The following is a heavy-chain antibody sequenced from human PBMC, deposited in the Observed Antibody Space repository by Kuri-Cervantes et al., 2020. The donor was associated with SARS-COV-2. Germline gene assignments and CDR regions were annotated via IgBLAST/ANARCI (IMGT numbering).Heavy chain of an antibody. Sequence: GSLRLSCTVSGGSISSSSYYWGWIRQPPGKGLERIGSIYYSGSTYYNPSLKSRVTISVDTSKDQFSLKLSSVTAADTAVYYCARHLFAGIAVAGTWFDYWGQGTLVTVSS. J-gene: IGHJ4*02. V-gene: IGHV4-39*07. CDR1: GGSISSSSYY. D-gene: IGHD6-19*01. CDR2: IYYSGST. CDR3: ARHLFAGIAVAGTWFDY.